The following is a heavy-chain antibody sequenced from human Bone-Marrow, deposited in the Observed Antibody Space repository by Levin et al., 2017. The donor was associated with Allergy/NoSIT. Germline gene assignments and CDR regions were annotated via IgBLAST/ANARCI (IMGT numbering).Heavy chain of an antibody. CDR2: ISYDGSNK. D-gene: IGHD3-3*01. V-gene: IGHV3-30*18. CDR3: AKDPRYYDFWSGYSDY. CDR1: GFTFSSYG. Sequence: GESLKISCAASGFTFSSYGMHWVRQAPGKGLEWVAVISYDGSNKYYADSVKGRFTISRDNSKNTLYLQMNSLRAEDTAVYYCAKDPRYYDFWSGYSDYWGQGTLVTVSS. J-gene: IGHJ4*02.